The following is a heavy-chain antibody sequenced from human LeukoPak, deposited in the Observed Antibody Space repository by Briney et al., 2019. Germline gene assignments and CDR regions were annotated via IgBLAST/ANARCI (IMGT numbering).Heavy chain of an antibody. CDR2: INTNTGNP. J-gene: IGHJ4*02. V-gene: IGHV7-4-1*02. CDR1: GYTFTSSA. CDR3: ATDLKKGDRGCFDY. D-gene: IGHD6-19*01. Sequence: ASVKVSCKASGYTFTSSALNWVRQAPGQGLEWMRWINTNTGNPTYAQGFTGRFVFSLDTSVSTAYLQISSLKAEDTAVYYCATDLKKGDRGCFDYWGQGTLVTVYS.